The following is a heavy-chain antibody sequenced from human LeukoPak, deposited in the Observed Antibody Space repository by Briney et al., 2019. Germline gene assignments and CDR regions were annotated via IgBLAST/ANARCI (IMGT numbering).Heavy chain of an antibody. Sequence: GGSLRLSCTASGFSLTDYAVSWFRQAPGKGLGWVGYIRSKASGGTTEYAASVKGRFSISRDDSKSIAYLQMNSLKTEDTAVYYCSSDYSSGWYYFYYWGQGTLVTVPS. CDR1: GFSLTDYA. D-gene: IGHD6-19*01. J-gene: IGHJ4*02. CDR3: SSDYSSGWYYFYY. V-gene: IGHV3-49*03. CDR2: IRSKASGGTT.